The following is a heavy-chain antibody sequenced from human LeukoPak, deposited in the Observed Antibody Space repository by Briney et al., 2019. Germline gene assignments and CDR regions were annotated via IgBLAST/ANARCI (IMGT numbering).Heavy chain of an antibody. D-gene: IGHD4-17*01. Sequence: ASVKVSCKASGYTFTSYDINWVRQATGQGLEWMGWMNPNSGNTGYAQKFQGRVTMTRNTSISTAYMELSSLRSEDTAVYYCARGFNYGYYPSSYFDYWGQGTLVTVSS. CDR2: MNPNSGNT. CDR3: ARGFNYGYYPSSYFDY. V-gene: IGHV1-8*01. CDR1: GYTFTSYD. J-gene: IGHJ4*02.